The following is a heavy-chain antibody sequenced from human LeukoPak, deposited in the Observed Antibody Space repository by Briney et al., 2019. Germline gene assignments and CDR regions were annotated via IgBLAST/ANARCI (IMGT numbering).Heavy chain of an antibody. CDR3: ARGPTYYYDSSGYYYFDY. V-gene: IGHV4-61*02. D-gene: IGHD3-22*01. J-gene: IGHJ4*02. Sequence: PSQTLSLTCTVSGGSISSGSYYWSWIRQPAGKGLEWIGRIYTSGSTNYNPSLKSRVTISVDTSKNQFSLKLSSVTAADTAVYYCARGPTYYYDSSGYYYFDYWGQGTLVTVSS. CDR1: GGSISSGSYY. CDR2: IYTSGST.